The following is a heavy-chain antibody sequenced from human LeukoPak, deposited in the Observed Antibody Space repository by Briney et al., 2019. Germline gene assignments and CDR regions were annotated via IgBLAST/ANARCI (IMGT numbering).Heavy chain of an antibody. CDR1: GGPFSGYY. Sequence: SETLSLTCAVYGGPFSGYYWSWIRQPPGKGLEWIGEINHSGSTNYNPSLKSRVTISVDTSKNQFSLKLRSVTAADTAVYYCARALATVVTRALDYWGQGTLVTVSS. J-gene: IGHJ4*02. CDR3: ARALATVVTRALDY. D-gene: IGHD4-23*01. CDR2: INHSGST. V-gene: IGHV4-34*01.